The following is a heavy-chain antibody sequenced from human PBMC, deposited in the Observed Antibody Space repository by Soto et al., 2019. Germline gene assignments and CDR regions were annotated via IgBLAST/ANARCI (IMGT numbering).Heavy chain of an antibody. CDR2: INHSGST. V-gene: IGHV4-34*01. CDR3: ARGMQAAAGYYFDY. D-gene: IGHD6-13*01. J-gene: IGHJ4*02. CDR1: GGSFSGYY. Sequence: SETLSLTCAVYGGSFSGYYWSWIRQPPGKGLEWIGEINHSGSTNYNPSLKSRVTISVDTSKNQFSLKLSSVTAADTAVYYCARGMQAAAGYYFDYWGQGTLVTVSS.